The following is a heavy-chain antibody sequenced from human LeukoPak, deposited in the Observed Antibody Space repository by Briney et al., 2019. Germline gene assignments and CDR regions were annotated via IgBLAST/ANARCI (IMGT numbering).Heavy chain of an antibody. J-gene: IGHJ4*02. CDR2: FCCSGNT. D-gene: IGHD2-2*01. CDR1: GDSISNTSYY. Sequence: SETLSLTCTVSGDSISNTSYYWGWIRQPPGKGLEWIGSFCCSGNTYYNPSLKSRVTISVDTSKNQFSLKLSSVTAADTAVYYCARRQDIVVVPAGMPYDFDYWGQGTLVTVSS. CDR3: ARRQDIVVVPAGMPYDFDY. V-gene: IGHV4-39*01.